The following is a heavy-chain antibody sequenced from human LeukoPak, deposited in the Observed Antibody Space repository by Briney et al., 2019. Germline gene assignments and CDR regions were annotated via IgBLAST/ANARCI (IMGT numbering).Heavy chain of an antibody. CDR2: ISYDGSTK. CDR1: GFTFSSYT. CDR3: ARDRGYDSLDY. J-gene: IGHJ4*02. Sequence: GGSLRLSCTASGFTFSSYTMHWVRQAPGKGLEWVALISYDGSTKYYADSVKGRFTISRDNSKNTLYLQMNSLRAEDTAVYYCARDRGYDSLDYWGQGTLVTVSS. D-gene: IGHD5-12*01. V-gene: IGHV3-30-3*01.